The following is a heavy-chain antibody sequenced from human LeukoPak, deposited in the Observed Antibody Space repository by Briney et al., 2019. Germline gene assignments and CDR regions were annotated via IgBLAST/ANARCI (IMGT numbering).Heavy chain of an antibody. CDR1: GFTFSSYA. CDR3: AKGIVVVTAPLDY. CDR2: ISGSGGST. V-gene: IGHV3-23*01. J-gene: IGHJ4*02. D-gene: IGHD2-21*02. Sequence: GGSLRLSCAASGFTFSSYAMSWVRQASGKGLEWVSAISGSGGSTYYADSVKGRFTISRDNSKNTLYLQMNSLRAEDTAVYYCAKGIVVVTAPLDYWGQGTLVTVSS.